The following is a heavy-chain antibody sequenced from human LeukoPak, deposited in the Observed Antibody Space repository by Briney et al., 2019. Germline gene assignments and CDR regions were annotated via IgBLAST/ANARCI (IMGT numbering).Heavy chain of an antibody. D-gene: IGHD4/OR15-4a*01. CDR1: GFTVSSNS. CDR3: ARRAGAYSHPYDY. J-gene: IGHJ4*02. Sequence: AGGSLRLSCTVSGFTVSSNSMSWVRQAPGKGLEWVSFIFSSTHYSDSVKGRFTISRDNSKNTLYLQMNSLRAEDTAVYYCARRAGAYSHPYDYWGQGTLVTVSS. V-gene: IGHV3-53*01. CDR2: IFSST.